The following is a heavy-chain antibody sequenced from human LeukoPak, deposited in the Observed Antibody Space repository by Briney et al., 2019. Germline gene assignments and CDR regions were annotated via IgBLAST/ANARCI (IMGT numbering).Heavy chain of an antibody. CDR2: IIPILGIA. D-gene: IGHD4-17*01. J-gene: IGHJ5*02. Sequence: SVKVSCKASGGTFSSYAISWVRQAPGQGLEWMGRIIPILGIANYAQKFQGRVTITADKSTSTAYMELSSLRSEDTAVYYCARVSQDYGDYWFDPWGQGTLVTVSS. CDR1: GGTFSSYA. V-gene: IGHV1-69*04. CDR3: ARVSQDYGDYWFDP.